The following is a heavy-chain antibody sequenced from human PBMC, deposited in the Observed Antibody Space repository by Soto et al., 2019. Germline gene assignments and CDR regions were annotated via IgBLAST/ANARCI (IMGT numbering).Heavy chain of an antibody. CDR1: GYTFTSYS. Sequence: LVKVSCKESGYTFTSYSMQWVRQAPGQGLEWMGIINPSGGSTSYAQKFQGRVTMTRDTSTSTVYMELSSLRSEDTAVYYCASDLPLWFGELFAVYYGMDVWGQGTTVTVSS. V-gene: IGHV1-46*01. CDR2: INPSGGST. D-gene: IGHD3-10*01. J-gene: IGHJ6*02. CDR3: ASDLPLWFGELFAVYYGMDV.